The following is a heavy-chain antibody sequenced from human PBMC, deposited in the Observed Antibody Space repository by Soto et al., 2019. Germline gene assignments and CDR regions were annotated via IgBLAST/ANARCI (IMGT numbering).Heavy chain of an antibody. CDR2: INHSGST. J-gene: IGHJ4*02. Sequence: QVQLQQWGAGLLKPSETLSLTCAVYGGSFSGYYWSWIRQPPGKGLEWIGEINHSGSTNYNPSLQSRVTIAGDTCRNQFSRKLSSVTAADTAVYYCARRSKGRGVTRSYRPQDYWGQGTLVTVSS. CDR1: GGSFSGYY. CDR3: ARRSKGRGVTRSYRPQDY. V-gene: IGHV4-34*01. D-gene: IGHD3-10*01.